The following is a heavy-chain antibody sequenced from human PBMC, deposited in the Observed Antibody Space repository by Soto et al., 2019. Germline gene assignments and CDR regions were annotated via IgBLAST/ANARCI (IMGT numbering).Heavy chain of an antibody. CDR3: AREADFASSGYAVDY. D-gene: IGHD3-22*01. CDR2: VTSSPSSM. J-gene: IGHJ4*02. CDR1: GFTFSGFS. V-gene: IGHV3-21*01. Sequence: GGSLRLSCAASGFTFSGFSMNWVRQAPGKGLEWVSSVTSSPSSMFYADSVKGRFTISRDDAKDSLFLQMNSLRADDTAVYYCAREADFASSGYAVDYWSVGTLVSV.